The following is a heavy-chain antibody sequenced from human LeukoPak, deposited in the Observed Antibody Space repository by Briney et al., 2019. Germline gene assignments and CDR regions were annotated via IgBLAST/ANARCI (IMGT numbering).Heavy chain of an antibody. CDR3: ARAQKYSYDAFDI. D-gene: IGHD4-11*01. CDR1: GFSFSSYS. Sequence: GGSLRLSCAASGFSFSSYSMNWVRQAPGKGLEYVSYISSGSGTIYYADSVQGRFTISRDNAKNSLYLQMNSLSAEDTAVYHCARAQKYSYDAFDIWGQGTMVTVSS. CDR2: ISSGSGTI. V-gene: IGHV3-48*04. J-gene: IGHJ3*02.